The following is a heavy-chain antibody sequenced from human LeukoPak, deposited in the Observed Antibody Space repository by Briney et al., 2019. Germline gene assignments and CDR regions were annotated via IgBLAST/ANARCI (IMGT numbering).Heavy chain of an antibody. CDR2: ISAYNGNT. V-gene: IGHV1-18*01. D-gene: IGHD2-15*01. J-gene: IGHJ4*02. CDR3: ARFGVVVVAAQFYDY. CDR1: GYTFTSYG. Sequence: ASVKVSCKASGYTFTSYGISWVRQAPGQGLEWMGWISAYNGNTNYAQKLQGRVTMTTDTSTSTAYMELRSLRSDDTAVYYCARFGVVVVAAQFYDYWSQGTLVTVSS.